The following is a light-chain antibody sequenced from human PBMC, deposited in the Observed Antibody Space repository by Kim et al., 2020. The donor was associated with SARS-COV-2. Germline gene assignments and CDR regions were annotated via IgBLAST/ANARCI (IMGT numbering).Light chain of an antibody. V-gene: IGKV1-39*01. CDR1: QNISNY. CDR3: QQSYRIPYA. Sequence: DIQMTQSPSSLSASVGDKVTVTCRTSQNISNYLNWYHQKPGEAPKLLIYAAVTLQGGVSSRFSASGSGTDITLMITSLQPEDLATYYCQQSYRIPYAFAQGTKLEI. CDR2: AAV. J-gene: IGKJ2*01.